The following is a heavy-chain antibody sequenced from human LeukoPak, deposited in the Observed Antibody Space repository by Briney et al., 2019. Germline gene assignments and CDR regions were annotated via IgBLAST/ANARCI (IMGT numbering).Heavy chain of an antibody. CDR2: ISGSSSYI. CDR1: GFTFSSYS. J-gene: IGHJ3*02. V-gene: IGHV3-21*01. Sequence: GGSLRLSCAASGFTFSSYSMNWVRQAPGKGLEWVSSISGSSSYIYYADSLKGRFTISRDNAKNSLYVQMNSLRAEDTAVYYCARNFGDSSVYYYVFDIWGQGTMVTVSS. CDR3: ARNFGDSSVYYYVFDI. D-gene: IGHD3-22*01.